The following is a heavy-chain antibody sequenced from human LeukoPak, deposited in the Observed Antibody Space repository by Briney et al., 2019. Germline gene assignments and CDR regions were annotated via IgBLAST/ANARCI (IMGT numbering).Heavy chain of an antibody. J-gene: IGHJ4*02. V-gene: IGHV3-48*03. CDR3: ARGGRRWLQFYADY. CDR1: GFTFSSYE. Sequence: LSGGSLRLSCAASGFTFSSYEMNWVRQAPGKGLEWVSYISSSGSTIYYADSVKGRFTISRDNAKNSLYLQMNSLRAEDTAVYYCARGGRRWLQFYADYWGQGTLVTVSS. CDR2: ISSSGSTI. D-gene: IGHD5-24*01.